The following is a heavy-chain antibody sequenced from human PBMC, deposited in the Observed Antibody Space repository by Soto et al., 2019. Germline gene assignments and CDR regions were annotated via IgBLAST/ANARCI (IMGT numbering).Heavy chain of an antibody. J-gene: IGHJ4*02. Sequence: EVQLVESGGGLVQPGGSLRLSCAASGFTFSSYWMHWVRQAPGKGLVWVSRINSDGSSTSYADSVKGRFTISRDNAKNTLYLQMNSLRAEDTAEYYCARGHRSYGSPQHFDYWGQGTLVTVSS. CDR1: GFTFSSYW. D-gene: IGHD5-18*01. CDR3: ARGHRSYGSPQHFDY. CDR2: INSDGSST. V-gene: IGHV3-74*01.